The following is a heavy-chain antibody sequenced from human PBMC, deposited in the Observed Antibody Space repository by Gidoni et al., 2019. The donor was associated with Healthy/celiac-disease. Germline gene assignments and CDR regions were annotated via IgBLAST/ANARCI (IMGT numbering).Heavy chain of an antibody. V-gene: IGHV4-39*01. J-gene: IGHJ5*02. D-gene: IGHD5-12*01. CDR3: ARVGVATISGLGSNWFDP. Sequence: NGLEWIGSIYYSGSTYYNPSLKSRVTISVDPSKNQFSLQLSSVTAADTAVYYCARVGVATISGLGSNWFDPWGQGTLVTVSS. CDR2: IYYSGST.